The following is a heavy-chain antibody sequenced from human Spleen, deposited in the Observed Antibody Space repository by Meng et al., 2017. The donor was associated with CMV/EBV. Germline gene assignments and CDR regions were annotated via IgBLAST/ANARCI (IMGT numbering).Heavy chain of an antibody. Sequence: ASVKVSCKASGYSFLGYNIHWVRQAPGQGLEWMGWINPNIGDTKFAQNFKGRVTLTRETSSSTAYMELNRLRSDDTAVYYCARTPSSSPPDYWGQGTLVTVSS. D-gene: IGHD6-6*01. J-gene: IGHJ4*02. CDR2: INPNIGDT. CDR1: GYSFLGYN. CDR3: ARTPSSSPPDY. V-gene: IGHV1-2*02.